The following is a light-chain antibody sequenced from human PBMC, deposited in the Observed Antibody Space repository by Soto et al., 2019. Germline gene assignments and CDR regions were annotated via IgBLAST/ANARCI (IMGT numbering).Light chain of an antibody. CDR1: QSITGN. CDR2: AAT. V-gene: IGKV1-39*01. CDR3: QQSHSHPRT. Sequence: DIQLTQSPSSLSASIGDRVIITCRASQSITGNLNWYQQKPGKAPQLLIYAATTLQTGVPSRFSGSGYGTAFTLIISSLQTEDVAIYYCQQSHSHPRTFGQGTNLEIK. J-gene: IGKJ1*01.